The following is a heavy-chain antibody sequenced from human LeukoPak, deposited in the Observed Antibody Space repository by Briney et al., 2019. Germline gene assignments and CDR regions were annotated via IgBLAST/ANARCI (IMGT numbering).Heavy chain of an antibody. CDR2: IIPIFGTA. CDR3: ARASGSYGFWYFDL. CDR1: GGTFSSYA. D-gene: IGHD1-26*01. Sequence: SVKVSCKASGGTFSSYAISWVRQAPGQGLEWMGRIIPIFGTANYAQKFQGRVTITTDESTNTAFMELSSLRSEDTAVYYCARASGSYGFWYFDLWGRGTLVTVSS. J-gene: IGHJ2*01. V-gene: IGHV1-69*05.